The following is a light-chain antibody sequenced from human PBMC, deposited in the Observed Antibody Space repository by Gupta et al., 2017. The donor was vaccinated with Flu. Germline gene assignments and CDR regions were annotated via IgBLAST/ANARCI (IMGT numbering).Light chain of an antibody. V-gene: IGLV2-18*02. CDR2: EVS. CDR1: SSDIGTYNR. J-gene: IGLJ1*01. CDR3: SSYTSSYTYV. Sequence: QSALTQPPSVSGSPGQSVTISCTGTSSDIGTYNRVSWYQQPPGTAPKLMIYEVSNRPSGVPDRFSAPKSGNTASLTISGLQGEDEADYYCSSYTSSYTYVFGTGTKVTVL.